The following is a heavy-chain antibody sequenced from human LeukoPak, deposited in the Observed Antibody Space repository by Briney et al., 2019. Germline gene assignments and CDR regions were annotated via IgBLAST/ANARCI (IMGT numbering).Heavy chain of an antibody. J-gene: IGHJ4*02. D-gene: IGHD3-10*01. CDR1: GFTFSRYA. CDR3: ARATGGRLRFGELLWTFDY. CDR2: ISYDGSNK. V-gene: IGHV3-30-3*01. Sequence: GGSLRLSCAASGFTFSRYAMHWVRQAPGKGLEWVAVISYDGSNKYYADSVKGRFTISRDNSKNTLYLQMNSLRAEDTAVYYCARATGGRLRFGELLWTFDYWGQGTLVTVSS.